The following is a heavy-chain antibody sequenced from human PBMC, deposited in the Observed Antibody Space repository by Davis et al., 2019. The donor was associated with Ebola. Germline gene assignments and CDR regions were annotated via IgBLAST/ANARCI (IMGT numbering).Heavy chain of an antibody. V-gene: IGHV1-3*01. CDR3: ARIVVPGYYDSSGYHPDAFDI. CDR2: INAGNGNT. CDR1: GYTFTTYA. J-gene: IGHJ3*02. Sequence: ALVKVSCKASGYTFTTYAIHWVRQAPGQRPEWMGWINAGNGNTKSSRKFQGRVTITRDTSASTAYMELSSLRSEDTAVYYCARIVVPGYYDSSGYHPDAFDIWGQGTMVTVSS. D-gene: IGHD3-22*01.